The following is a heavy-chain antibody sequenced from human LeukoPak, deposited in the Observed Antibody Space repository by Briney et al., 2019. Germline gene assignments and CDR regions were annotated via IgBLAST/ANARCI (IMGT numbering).Heavy chain of an antibody. CDR2: INTNTGNP. CDR1: GYTFTSYG. Sequence: ASVKVSCKASGYTFTSYGMNWVRQAPGQGLEWMGWINTNTGNPTYAQGFTGRFVFSLDTSVSTAYLQISSLKAEDTAVYYCTKRGPDYYYGMDVWGQGTTVTVSS. D-gene: IGHD3-10*01. V-gene: IGHV7-4-1*02. J-gene: IGHJ6*02. CDR3: TKRGPDYYYGMDV.